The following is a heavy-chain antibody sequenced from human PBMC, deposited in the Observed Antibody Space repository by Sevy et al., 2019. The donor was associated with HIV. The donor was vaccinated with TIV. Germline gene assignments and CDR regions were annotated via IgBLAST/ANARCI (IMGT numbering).Heavy chain of an antibody. CDR2: IYYNGQI. V-gene: IGHV4-59*08. Sequence: SETLSLTCTVSGGSITSLYWNWIRQPPGKGLEWIANIYYNGQINYNPSLKSRVTLTIDTSRNQFSLRLSSLTAADTAMYYCAGENAWGRGYSWGQGTLVTVSS. D-gene: IGHD1-26*01. CDR3: AGENAWGRGYS. CDR1: GGSITSLY. J-gene: IGHJ4*02.